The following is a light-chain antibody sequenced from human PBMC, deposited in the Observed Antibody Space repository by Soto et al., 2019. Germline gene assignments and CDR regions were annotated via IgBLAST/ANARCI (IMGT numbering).Light chain of an antibody. Sequence: DIVMTQSPDSLAVSLGERATINCKSSQSVLSSSNNKNYLAWYQQKPGQPPKLLIYWASTREFGVPDRLGGSGSGTDFTLTISSLQAEDVAVYYCQQYYSHPLTFGGGTKVEIK. CDR1: QSVLSSSNNKNY. V-gene: IGKV4-1*01. J-gene: IGKJ4*01. CDR2: WAS. CDR3: QQYYSHPLT.